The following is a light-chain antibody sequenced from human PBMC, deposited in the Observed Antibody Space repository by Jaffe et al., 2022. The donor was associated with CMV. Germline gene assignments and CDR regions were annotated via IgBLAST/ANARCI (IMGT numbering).Light chain of an antibody. CDR1: SSDVGGVNY. CDR2: NVN. Sequence: QSALTQPASVSGSPGQSITISCTATSSDVGGVNYVSWYQQHTGKAPQLLIYNVNNRPSGVSDRFSASKSGNTASLTISGLQADDEADYYCSSYTTSTSRVFGGGTKLTVL. CDR3: SSYTTSTSRV. J-gene: IGLJ3*02. V-gene: IGLV2-14*03.